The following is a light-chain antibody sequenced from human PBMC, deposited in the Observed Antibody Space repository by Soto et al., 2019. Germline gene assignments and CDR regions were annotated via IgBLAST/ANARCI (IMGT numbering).Light chain of an antibody. CDR2: GAS. J-gene: IGKJ2*01. CDR3: QQYNNWPRT. Sequence: EIVMTQSPATLSVSPGERATLSCRASQSVSSNLAWYQQKPGQAPRLLIYGASTRATGIPASFSGSGSGTDFTLTISRLHSDDVAFYYWQQYNNWPRTFGQGTKLEIK. V-gene: IGKV3-15*01. CDR1: QSVSSN.